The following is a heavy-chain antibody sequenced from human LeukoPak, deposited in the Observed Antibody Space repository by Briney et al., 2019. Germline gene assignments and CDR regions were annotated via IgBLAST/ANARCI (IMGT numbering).Heavy chain of an antibody. CDR3: AINGGGDSGYGNFDY. V-gene: IGHV3-9*01. J-gene: IGHJ4*02. CDR1: GFTFDDYA. CDR2: INWNSDSI. D-gene: IGHD5-12*01. Sequence: GGSLRLSCAVSGFTFDDYAMHWVRHVPGKGLEWVSGINWNSDSIVYADSVKGRFTTSRDNAKNSLYLQMNSLRAEDTAFYYCAINGGGDSGYGNFDYWGQGTLVTVSS.